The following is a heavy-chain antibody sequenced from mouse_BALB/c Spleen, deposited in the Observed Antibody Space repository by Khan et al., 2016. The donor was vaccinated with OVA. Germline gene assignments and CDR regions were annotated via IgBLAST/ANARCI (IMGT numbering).Heavy chain of an antibody. Sequence: QVQLKQSGAELVKAGASVKMSCKASGYTFTSYWMHWVKQRLGQGLEWFAETNPTNGRTYYNEKFKSKATLTVDKSSSTAYMLLSGPTFEDSAVYYCARIKKIVATYFDNWGQDTTLTVSS. CDR1: GYTFTSYW. D-gene: IGHD1-1*01. J-gene: IGHJ2*01. CDR3: ARIKKIVATYFDN. CDR2: TNPTNGRT. V-gene: IGHV1S81*02.